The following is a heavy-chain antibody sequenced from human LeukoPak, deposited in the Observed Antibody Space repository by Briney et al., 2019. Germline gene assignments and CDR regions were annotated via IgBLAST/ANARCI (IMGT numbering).Heavy chain of an antibody. CDR3: AREDYGSGSYPP. CDR1: GGAFSPYY. D-gene: IGHD3-10*01. CDR2: VNYSGNT. Sequence: SETLSLTCAVYGGAFSPYYWTWIRQPPGKGLKWIGEVNYSGNTNYSPSLKSRVTISVDTSKNQFSLKLSSVTAADTAVYYCAREDYGSGSYPPWGQGTLVTVSS. V-gene: IGHV4-34*01. J-gene: IGHJ5*02.